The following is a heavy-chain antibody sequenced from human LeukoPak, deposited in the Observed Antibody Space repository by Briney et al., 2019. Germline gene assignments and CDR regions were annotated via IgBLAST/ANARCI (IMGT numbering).Heavy chain of an antibody. J-gene: IGHJ4*02. D-gene: IGHD5-12*01. CDR3: ARDSLSRNRGYVFDY. CDR2: ISSSSSYI. Sequence: GGSLRLSCAASGFTFSSYSRNWVRQAAGKGLEWVSSISSSSSYIYYADSVKGRFTISRDNAKNSLYLQMNSLRAEDKAVYYCARDSLSRNRGYVFDYWGQGTLVTVSS. V-gene: IGHV3-21*01. CDR1: GFTFSSYS.